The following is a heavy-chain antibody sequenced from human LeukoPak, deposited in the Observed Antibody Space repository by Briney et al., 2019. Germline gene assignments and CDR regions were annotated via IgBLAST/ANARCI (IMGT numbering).Heavy chain of an antibody. CDR1: GGTFSSYA. V-gene: IGHV1-69*13. CDR3: ARAERYCSSTSCPDWFDP. Sequence: SVKVSCKASGGTFSSYAISWVRQAPGQGLEWMGGIIPIFGAANYAQKFQGRVTITADESTSTAYMELSSLRSEDTAVYYCARAERYCSSTSCPDWFDPWGRGTLVTVSS. D-gene: IGHD2-2*01. J-gene: IGHJ5*02. CDR2: IIPIFGAA.